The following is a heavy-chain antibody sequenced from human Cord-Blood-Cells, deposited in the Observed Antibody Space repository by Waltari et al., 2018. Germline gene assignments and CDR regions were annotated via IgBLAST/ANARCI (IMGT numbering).Heavy chain of an antibody. Sequence: QVQLVQSGAEVKKPGASVKVSCKVSGYTLTELSMHWVRQAAGKGLEWMGGFDPEDGETIYAQKFQGRVTMTEDTSTDTAYMELSSLRSEDTAVYYCATTHPVREMRSLAFDIWGQGTMVTVSS. D-gene: IGHD3-16*01. CDR1: GYTLTELS. CDR3: ATTHPVREMRSLAFDI. CDR2: FDPEDGET. V-gene: IGHV1-24*01. J-gene: IGHJ3*02.